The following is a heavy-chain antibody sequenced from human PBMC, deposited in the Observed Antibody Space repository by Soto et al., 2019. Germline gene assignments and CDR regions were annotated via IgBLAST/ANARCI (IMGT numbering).Heavy chain of an antibody. J-gene: IGHJ6*02. CDR2: IYYSGST. CDR3: ARTQGMDV. Sequence: SETLSLTCTVSGGSISSSSYYWGWIRQPPGKGLEWIGSIYYSGSTYYNPSLKSRVTISVDTSKNQFSLKLSSVTAADTAVYYCARTQGMDVWGQGTTVTVSS. CDR1: GGSISSSSYY. V-gene: IGHV4-39*01.